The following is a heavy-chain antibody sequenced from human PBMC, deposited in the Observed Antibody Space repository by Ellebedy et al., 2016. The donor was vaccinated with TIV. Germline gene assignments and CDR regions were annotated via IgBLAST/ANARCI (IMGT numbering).Heavy chain of an antibody. CDR3: ARGGVINSYAAADS. V-gene: IGHV3-30-3*01. D-gene: IGHD5-18*01. Sequence: GESLKISCAASGFTFSSYAMHWVRQAPGKGLEWVTIISYDGSNKYYADSVKGRFTISRDNSKHTVYLQMNSLRAEDTDIYYCARGGVINSYAAADSWGQGTLVTVST. J-gene: IGHJ4*02. CDR2: ISYDGSNK. CDR1: GFTFSSYA.